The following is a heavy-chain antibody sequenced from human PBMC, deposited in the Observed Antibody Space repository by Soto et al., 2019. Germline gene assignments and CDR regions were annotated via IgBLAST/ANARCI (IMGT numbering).Heavy chain of an antibody. CDR3: ARGIATGQLDP. D-gene: IGHD2-15*01. CDR1: GYTFTRYT. V-gene: IGHV1-3*01. CDR2: TNPDNGNT. Sequence: ASVKVSCKASGYTFTRYTMNRVRQAPGQRLEWMGWTNPDNGNTKSSQKFQDRVIITRDTSASTAYMDLSSLRSEDTAVYYCARGIATGQLDPWGQGTLVTVSS. J-gene: IGHJ5*02.